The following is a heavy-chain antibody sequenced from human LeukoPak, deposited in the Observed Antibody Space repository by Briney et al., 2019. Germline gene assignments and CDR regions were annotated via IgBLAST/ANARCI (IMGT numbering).Heavy chain of an antibody. CDR2: IYTSGST. J-gene: IGHJ4*02. CDR3: AGARYSYGKPYYFDY. Sequence: PSETLSLTCTVSGGSISSYYWSWLRQPAGKGLEWIGRIYTSGSTNYNPSLKSRVTTSVDTSKNQFSLKLSSVTAADTAVYYCAGARYSYGKPYYFDYWGQGTLVTVSS. D-gene: IGHD5-18*01. V-gene: IGHV4-4*07. CDR1: GGSISSYY.